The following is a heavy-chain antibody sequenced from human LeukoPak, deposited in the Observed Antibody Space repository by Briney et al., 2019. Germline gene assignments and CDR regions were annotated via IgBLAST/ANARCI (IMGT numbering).Heavy chain of an antibody. CDR3: AKDRPDRRGWAESDAFDF. V-gene: IGHV1-69*04. CDR1: GGTFSSYA. Sequence: SVKVSCKASGGTFSSYAISWVRQAPGQGLEWMGRIIPILGIANYAQKFQGRVTIAADKSTSTAYMELSSLRSEDTAVYYCAKDRPDRRGWAESDAFDFWGQGTMVTVSS. J-gene: IGHJ3*01. CDR2: IIPILGIA. D-gene: IGHD6-19*01.